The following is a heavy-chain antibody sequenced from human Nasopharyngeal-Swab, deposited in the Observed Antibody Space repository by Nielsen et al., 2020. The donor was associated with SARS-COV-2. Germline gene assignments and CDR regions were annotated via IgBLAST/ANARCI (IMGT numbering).Heavy chain of an antibody. V-gene: IGHV3-11*04. D-gene: IGHD7-27*01. CDR1: GFTFSDYY. CDR2: ISGSGGTI. J-gene: IGHJ4*02. Sequence: LSLTCAAPGFTFSDYYMSWIRQAPGKGLEYISYISGSGGTIYYGDSMKGRFTISRDNAKNSLYLQMNSLRAEDTAVYYCARDRANWDFDYWGQGTLVTVSS. CDR3: ARDRANWDFDY.